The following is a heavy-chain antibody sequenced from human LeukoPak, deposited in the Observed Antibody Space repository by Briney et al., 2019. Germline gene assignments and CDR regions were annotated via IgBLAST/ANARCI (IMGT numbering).Heavy chain of an antibody. V-gene: IGHV4-38-2*02. CDR2: IYHSGST. CDR1: GYSISSGYY. Sequence: PETLSLTCTVSGYSISSGYYWGWIRQPPGQGLEWIGSIYHSGSTYYNPSLQNRVAISVDTSKNQFSLKLNSVTAADTALYYCARVQSGSYSDYWGQGTLVTVSS. J-gene: IGHJ4*02. D-gene: IGHD1-26*01. CDR3: ARVQSGSYSDY.